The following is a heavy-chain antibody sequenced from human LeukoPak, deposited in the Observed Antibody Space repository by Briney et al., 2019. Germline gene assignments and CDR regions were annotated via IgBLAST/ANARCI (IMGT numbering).Heavy chain of an antibody. D-gene: IGHD2-21*01. CDR3: ARVFQLSTAATPYAFDI. Sequence: GGALRLSCVACGFTFSSLGRHWVRQARGKGREWVGVTWYDGSNKYYGDSVKGRFTISRDNSKNTVYLQMSGLRGEDTAVYYCARVFQLSTAATPYAFDIWGRGTMVTVSS. CDR2: TWYDGSNK. V-gene: IGHV3-33*01. J-gene: IGHJ3*02. CDR1: GFTFSSLG.